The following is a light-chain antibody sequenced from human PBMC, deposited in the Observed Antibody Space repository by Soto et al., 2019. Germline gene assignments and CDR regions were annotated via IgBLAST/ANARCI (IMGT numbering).Light chain of an antibody. Sequence: IKITHPHSSLSASVEERFTFTSRASQSIGGYLNWYQQKPGKAPKLLIYAASSLQSGVPSRFSGSGSGTDFTLTISSLQPEDFATYYCQQSYSTGTFGPGTKVDIK. CDR1: QSIGGY. CDR3: QQSYSTGT. V-gene: IGKV1-39*01. CDR2: AAS. J-gene: IGKJ3*01.